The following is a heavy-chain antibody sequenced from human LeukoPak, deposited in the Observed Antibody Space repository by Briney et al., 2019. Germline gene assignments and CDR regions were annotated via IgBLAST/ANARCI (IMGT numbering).Heavy chain of an antibody. D-gene: IGHD3-22*01. Sequence: ASVKVSCKASGYTFTGYYMHWVRQAPGQGLEWMGWINPNSGGTNYAQKFQGRVTMTRDTSNSTAYMELRRLRSDDTAVYYCARDMGGDDYYDSSGYYDYWGQGTLVTVSS. CDR3: ARDMGGDDYYDSSGYYDY. CDR2: INPNSGGT. CDR1: GYTFTGYY. V-gene: IGHV1-2*02. J-gene: IGHJ4*02.